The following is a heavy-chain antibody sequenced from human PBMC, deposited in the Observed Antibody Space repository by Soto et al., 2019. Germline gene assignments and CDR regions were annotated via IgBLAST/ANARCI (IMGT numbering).Heavy chain of an antibody. D-gene: IGHD6-19*01. CDR2: IYYSGST. J-gene: IGHJ4*02. CDR1: GGSISSYY. V-gene: IGHV4-59*01. Sequence: SETLSLTCTVSGGSISSYYWSWIRQPPGKGLEWIGYIYYSGSTNYNPSLKSRVTISVDTSKNQFSLKLSSVTAADTAVYYCARDREDRSGWYLDCWGQGTLVTVSS. CDR3: ARDREDRSGWYLDC.